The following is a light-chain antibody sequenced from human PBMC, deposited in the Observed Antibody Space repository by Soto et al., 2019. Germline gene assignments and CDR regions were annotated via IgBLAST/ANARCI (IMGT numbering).Light chain of an antibody. CDR1: QSVSSSY. J-gene: IGKJ3*01. CDR3: QQYGSSLT. V-gene: IGKV3-20*01. Sequence: EIVLTQSPGTLSLSPGERATLSCRASQSVSSSYLAWYQQKPGQAPRLLIYGASSRATGILDRFSGSGSGTAFALTISRLEPEDFAVYSCQQYGSSLTFGPGTKVDI. CDR2: GAS.